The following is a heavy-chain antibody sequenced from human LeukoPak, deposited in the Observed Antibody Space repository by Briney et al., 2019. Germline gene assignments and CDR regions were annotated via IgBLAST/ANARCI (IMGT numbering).Heavy chain of an antibody. CDR3: ASDFPCSSTSCYGGGNDY. CDR1: GYTFTIYG. Sequence: SVKVSCKASGYTFTIYGISWVRQAPGQGVEGMDWISPYNGNTNYAQKFQDRVTMTTDTSTSTAYIELRSLRSDDTAVYYCASDFPCSSTSCYGGGNDYWGQGTLVTVSS. J-gene: IGHJ4*02. V-gene: IGHV1-18*01. CDR2: ISPYNGNT. D-gene: IGHD2-2*01.